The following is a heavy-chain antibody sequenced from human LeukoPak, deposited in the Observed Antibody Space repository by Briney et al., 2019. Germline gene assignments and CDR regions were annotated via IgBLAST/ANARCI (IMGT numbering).Heavy chain of an antibody. CDR1: GFTFSSYA. D-gene: IGHD2-2*01. CDR2: ISSSSSYI. CDR3: ARDGCSSTSCYSYYYYYMDV. V-gene: IGHV3-21*01. Sequence: GGSLRLSCAASGFTFSSYAMHWVRQAPGKGLEWVSSISSSSSYIYYADSVKGRFTISRDNAKNSLYLQMNSLGAEDTAVYYCARDGCSSTSCYSYYYYYMDVWGKGTTVTVSS. J-gene: IGHJ6*03.